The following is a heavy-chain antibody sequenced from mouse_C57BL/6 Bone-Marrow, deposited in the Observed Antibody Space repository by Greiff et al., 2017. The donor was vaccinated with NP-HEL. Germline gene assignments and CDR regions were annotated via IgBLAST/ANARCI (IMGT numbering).Heavy chain of an antibody. CDR1: GFTFSDYG. V-gene: IGHV5-15*01. J-gene: IGHJ2*01. CDR3: ASPRQLRLYYFDY. CDR2: ISNLAYSI. Sequence: EVQVVASGGGLVQPGGSLKLSCAASGFTFSDYGMAWVRQAPRKGPEWVAFISNLAYSIYYADTVTGRFTISRENAKNTLYLEMSSLRSEDTAMYYCASPRQLRLYYFDYWGQGTTLTVSS. D-gene: IGHD3-2*02.